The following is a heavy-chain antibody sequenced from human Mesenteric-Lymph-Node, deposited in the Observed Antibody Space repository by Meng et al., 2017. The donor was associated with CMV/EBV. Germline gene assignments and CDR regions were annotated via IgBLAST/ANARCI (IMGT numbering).Heavy chain of an antibody. D-gene: IGHD6-19*01. CDR1: GFTVSSNY. CDR2: IYSGGST. CDR3: ARENSGWYGGWFDP. J-gene: IGHJ5*02. V-gene: IGHV3-53*01. Sequence: GESLKISCAASGFTVSSNYMSWVRQAPGKGLEWVSVIYSGGSTYYADSVKGRFTISRDNSKNTLYLQMNSLRAEDTAVYYCARENSGWYGGWFDPWGQGTLVTSPQ.